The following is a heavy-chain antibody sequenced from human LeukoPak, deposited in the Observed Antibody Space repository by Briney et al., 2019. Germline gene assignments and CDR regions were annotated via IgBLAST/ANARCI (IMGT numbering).Heavy chain of an antibody. Sequence: SETLSLTCAVYGGSFSGYYWSWIRQPPGKGQEWIGEINHSGSTNYNPSLKSRVTISVDTSKNQFSLKLSSVTAADTAVYYCARGSSTNYDFWSGYYTGGWFDPWGQGTLVTVSS. D-gene: IGHD3-3*01. J-gene: IGHJ5*02. CDR3: ARGSSTNYDFWSGYYTGGWFDP. V-gene: IGHV4-34*01. CDR1: GGSFSGYY. CDR2: INHSGST.